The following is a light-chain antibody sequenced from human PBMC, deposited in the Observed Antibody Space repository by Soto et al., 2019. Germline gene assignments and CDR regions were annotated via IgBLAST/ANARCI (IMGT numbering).Light chain of an antibody. Sequence: ETVMTQSPATLSVSPGERATLSCRASQSVTSNLAWYQQEVGQAPRLLIYGVSTRATGVPARFSGSGSGTECTLTISSLQSEDFAVYYCQQYYSWPLTFGGGTKVEIK. J-gene: IGKJ4*01. CDR1: QSVTSN. CDR3: QQYYSWPLT. V-gene: IGKV3-15*01. CDR2: GVS.